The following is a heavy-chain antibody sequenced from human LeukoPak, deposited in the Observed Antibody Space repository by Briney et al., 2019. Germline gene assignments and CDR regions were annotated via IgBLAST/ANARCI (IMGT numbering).Heavy chain of an antibody. J-gene: IGHJ4*02. CDR2: IWYDGSNK. D-gene: IGHD3-22*01. CDR3: ARDLREYYYDSSGTSFDY. V-gene: IGHV3-33*01. CDR1: GFTFSSYG. Sequence: GGSLRLSCAASGFTFSSYGMHWVRQAPGKGLEWVAVIWYDGSNKYYADSVKGRFTISRDNSKNTLYLQMTSLRAEDTAVYYCARDLREYYYDSSGTSFDYWGQGTLVTVSS.